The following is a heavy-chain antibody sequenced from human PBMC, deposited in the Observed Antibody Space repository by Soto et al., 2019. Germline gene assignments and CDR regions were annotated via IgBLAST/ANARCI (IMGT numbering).Heavy chain of an antibody. D-gene: IGHD1-7*01. CDR2: IYYSGST. V-gene: IGHV4-59*01. J-gene: IGHJ5*02. CDR3: ARGLNWNYSRGLIWFDP. Sequence: SLTCTVSGGSISSYYWSWIRQPPGKGLEWIGYIYYSGSTNYNPSLKSRVTISVDTSKNQFSLKLSSVTAADTAVYYCARGLNWNYSRGLIWFDPWGQGTLVTVSS. CDR1: GGSISSYY.